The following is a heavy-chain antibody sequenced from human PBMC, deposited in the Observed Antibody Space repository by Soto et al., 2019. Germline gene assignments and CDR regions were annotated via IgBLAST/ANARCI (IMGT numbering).Heavy chain of an antibody. CDR3: ARADPTTVRSYYYYYYRDV. V-gene: IGHV3-13*01. Sequence: EVQLVESGGGLVQPGGSLRLSCAASGFTFSSYDMHWVRQATGKGLEWVSAVGTAGDTYYPGSVKGRFTISRENAKNSLYLQMNSLRAGDTAVYYCARADPTTVRSYYYYYYRDVWGKGTTVTVSS. CDR2: VGTAGDT. CDR1: GFTFSSYD. D-gene: IGHD4-17*01. J-gene: IGHJ6*03.